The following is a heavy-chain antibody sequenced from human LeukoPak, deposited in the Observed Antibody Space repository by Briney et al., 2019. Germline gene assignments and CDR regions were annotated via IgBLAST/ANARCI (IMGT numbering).Heavy chain of an antibody. J-gene: IGHJ3*02. Sequence: PGGSLRLSCAASGFTVSSNYMSWVRQAPGKGLEWVSVIYSGGSTYYADSVKGRFTISRDNSKNTLYLQMNSLRAEDTAEYYCARDQAAAAAGHAFDIWGQGTMVTVSS. CDR1: GFTVSSNY. V-gene: IGHV3-53*01. CDR2: IYSGGST. CDR3: ARDQAAAAAGHAFDI. D-gene: IGHD6-13*01.